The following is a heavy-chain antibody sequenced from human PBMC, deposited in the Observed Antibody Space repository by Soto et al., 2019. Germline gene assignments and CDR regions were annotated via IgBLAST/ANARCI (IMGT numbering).Heavy chain of an antibody. D-gene: IGHD2-15*01. CDR2: INPNSGGT. CDR3: ARAPRAFRSGLGYCSGGSCYSSFDY. CDR1: GYTFTGYY. J-gene: IGHJ4*02. V-gene: IGHV1-2*04. Sequence: ASVKVSCKASGYTFTGYYMHWVRQAPGQGLEWMGWINPNSGGTNYAQKFQGWVTMTRDTSISTAYMELSRLRSDDTAVYYCARAPRAFRSGLGYCSGGSCYSSFDYWGQGTLVTVSS.